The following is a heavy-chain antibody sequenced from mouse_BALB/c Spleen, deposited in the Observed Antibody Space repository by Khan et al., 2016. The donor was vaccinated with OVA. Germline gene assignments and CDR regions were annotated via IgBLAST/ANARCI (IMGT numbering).Heavy chain of an antibody. CDR1: GYTFSSYA. Sequence: EVELVESGGDLVKPGGSLKLSCAASGYTFSSYAMSWVSQTPDKRPEWVAIISSSGHYPYFPERLRGRLHISRDNAKSNLYLQLSRQKSEDTAMYYYATPITTGKGDDYALDYWGQGTSVTVSS. CDR3: ATPITTGKGDDYALDY. J-gene: IGHJ4*01. D-gene: IGHD1-1*01. V-gene: IGHV5-6*01. CDR2: ISSSGHYP.